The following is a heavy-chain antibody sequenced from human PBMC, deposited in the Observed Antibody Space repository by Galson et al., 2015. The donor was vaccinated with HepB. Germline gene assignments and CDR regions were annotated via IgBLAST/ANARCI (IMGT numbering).Heavy chain of an antibody. CDR1: GGTFSSYA. Sequence: SVKVSCKASGGTFSSYAISWVRQAPGQGLEWMGGIIPIFGTANYAQKFRGRVTITADESTSTAYMELSSLRSEDTAVYYCARVSIVVVPAAEDYYYYMDVWGKGTTVTVSS. V-gene: IGHV1-69*13. CDR3: ARVSIVVVPAAEDYYYYMDV. D-gene: IGHD2-2*01. CDR2: IIPIFGTA. J-gene: IGHJ6*03.